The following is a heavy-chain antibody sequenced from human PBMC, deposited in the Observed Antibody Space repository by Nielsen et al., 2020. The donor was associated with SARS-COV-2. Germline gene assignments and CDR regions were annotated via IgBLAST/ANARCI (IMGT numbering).Heavy chain of an antibody. Sequence: NWVRQHPGKGLEWIGYIYYSGSTYYNPSLKSRVTISVDTSKNQFSLKLSSVTAADTAVYYCARGGTIFGVVTRMDVWGQGTTVTVSS. CDR3: ARGGTIFGVVTRMDV. D-gene: IGHD3-3*01. J-gene: IGHJ6*02. CDR2: IYYSGST. V-gene: IGHV4-31*02.